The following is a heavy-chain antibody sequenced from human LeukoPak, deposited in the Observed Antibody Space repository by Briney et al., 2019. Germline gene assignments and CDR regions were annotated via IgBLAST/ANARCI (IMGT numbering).Heavy chain of an antibody. J-gene: IGHJ3*02. CDR2: IYTSGST. D-gene: IGHD5-18*01. CDR3: ARGGRGYSYGLGTYAFDI. Sequence: SETLSLTCTVSGGSISSYYWSWIRQPAGKGLEWIGRIYTSGSTNYNPSLKSRVTMSVDTSKNQFSLKLSSVTAADTAVYYCARGGRGYSYGLGTYAFDIWGQGTMVTVSS. V-gene: IGHV4-4*07. CDR1: GGSISSYY.